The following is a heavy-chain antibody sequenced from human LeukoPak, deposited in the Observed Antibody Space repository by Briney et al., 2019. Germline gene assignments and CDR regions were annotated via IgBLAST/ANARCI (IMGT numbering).Heavy chain of an antibody. V-gene: IGHV6-1*01. CDR1: GDSVSRNGAT. D-gene: IGHD5-18*01. CDR2: TFFRSKWYH. J-gene: IGHJ4*02. Sequence: SQTLSLTCAISGDSVSRNGATWNWIRQSPSRGLEWLGRTFFRSKWYHDYAVSVKSRITINPDTSKNLFSLKLSSVTAADTAVYYCATIVDTAMVFDYWGQGTLVTVSS. CDR3: ATIVDTAMVFDY.